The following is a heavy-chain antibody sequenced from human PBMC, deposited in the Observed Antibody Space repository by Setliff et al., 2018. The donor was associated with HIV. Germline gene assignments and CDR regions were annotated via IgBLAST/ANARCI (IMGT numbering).Heavy chain of an antibody. CDR3: ARASGGNSVENGFDI. Sequence: RASVKVSCKASGYTFNNYGISWVRQAPGQGLEWMGWISTYNGNTNYAQKFHGRVTMTTDTSTRTAYMEMRGLTYDDTAVYYCARASGGNSVENGFDIWGQGTMVTVSS. D-gene: IGHD1-26*01. CDR2: ISTYNGNT. CDR1: GYTFNNYG. V-gene: IGHV1-18*01. J-gene: IGHJ3*02.